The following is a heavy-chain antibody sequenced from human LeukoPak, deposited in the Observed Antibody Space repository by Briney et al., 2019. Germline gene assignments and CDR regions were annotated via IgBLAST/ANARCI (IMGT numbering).Heavy chain of an antibody. J-gene: IGHJ4*02. Sequence: PSETLSLTCAVYGGSFSGYYWTRIRQPPGKGLEWIGEIHYSGSVTYNPSLETRVTISVDTSKNQFSLRINSVTAADTAVYYCARGQWFRAFWSRGTPVTVSS. CDR2: IHYSGSV. D-gene: IGHD3-10*01. CDR1: GGSFSGYY. V-gene: IGHV4-34*01. CDR3: ARGQWFRAF.